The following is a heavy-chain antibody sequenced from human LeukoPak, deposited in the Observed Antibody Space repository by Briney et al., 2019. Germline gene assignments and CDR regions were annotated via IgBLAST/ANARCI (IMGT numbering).Heavy chain of an antibody. CDR1: GGSISNYC. D-gene: IGHD6-13*01. J-gene: IGHJ6*04. V-gene: IGHV4-4*09. Sequence: KPPETLSLTCTVSGGSISNYCWSWIRLPPGKGLECIGYIYASGSTNYNASLESRVTISLDSSRNQFSLKLNSVTAADTAVYYCARQGGYSGPFAVWGKGTTVTVSS. CDR2: IYASGST. CDR3: ARQGGYSGPFAV.